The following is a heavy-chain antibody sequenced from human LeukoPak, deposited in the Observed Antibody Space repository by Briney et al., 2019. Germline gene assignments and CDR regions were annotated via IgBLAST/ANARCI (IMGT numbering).Heavy chain of an antibody. CDR2: IRADGSEK. J-gene: IGHJ4*02. CDR1: GFTFSTYG. Sequence: PGGSLRLSCAASGFTFSTYGMRWVRQAPGKGLEWVAFIRADGSEKYYADSVKGQITISRDNSKNTLYLQMNSLRAEDTAVYYCAKDLYRSGFYPTTFDYWGQGTLVTVSS. D-gene: IGHD6-19*01. CDR3: AKDLYRSGFYPTTFDY. V-gene: IGHV3-30*02.